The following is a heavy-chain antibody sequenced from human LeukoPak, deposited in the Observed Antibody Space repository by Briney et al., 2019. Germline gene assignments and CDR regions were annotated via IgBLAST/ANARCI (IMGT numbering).Heavy chain of an antibody. J-gene: IGHJ5*02. Sequence: ASVKVSCKASGGTFSSYAISWVRQAPGKGLEWMGGFDPEDGETIYAQKFQGRVTMTEDTSTDTAYMELSSLRSEDTAVYYCARDWACSGGSCYSEWFDPWGQGTLVTVSS. V-gene: IGHV1-24*01. CDR1: GGTFSSYA. CDR3: ARDWACSGGSCYSEWFDP. D-gene: IGHD2-15*01. CDR2: FDPEDGET.